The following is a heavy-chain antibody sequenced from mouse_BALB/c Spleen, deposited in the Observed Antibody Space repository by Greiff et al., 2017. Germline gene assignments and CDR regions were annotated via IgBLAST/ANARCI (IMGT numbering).Heavy chain of an antibody. CDR2: ISSGGGST. V-gene: IGHV5-12-1*01. D-gene: IGHD2-1*01. Sequence: DVKLVESGGGLVKPGGSLKLSCAASGFAFSSYDMSWVRQTPEKRLEWVAYISSGGGSTYYPDTVKGRFTISRDNAKNTLYLQMSSLKSEDTAMYYCARRGGNYVGYFDVWGAGTTVTVSS. J-gene: IGHJ1*01. CDR1: GFAFSSYD. CDR3: ARRGGNYVGYFDV.